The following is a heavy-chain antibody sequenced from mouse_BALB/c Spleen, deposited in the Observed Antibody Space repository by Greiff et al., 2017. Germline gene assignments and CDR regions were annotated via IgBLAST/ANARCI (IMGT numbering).Heavy chain of an antibody. V-gene: IGHV14-3*02. CDR3: APPPNWDYAMDY. D-gene: IGHD4-1*01. J-gene: IGHJ4*01. CDR1: GFNIKDTY. CDR2: IDPANGNT. Sequence: EVQRVESGAELVKPGASVKLSCTASGFNIKDTYMHWVKQRPEQGLEWIGRIDPANGNTKYDPKFQGKATITADTSSNTAYLQLSSLTSEDTAVYYCAPPPNWDYAMDYWGQGTSVTVSS.